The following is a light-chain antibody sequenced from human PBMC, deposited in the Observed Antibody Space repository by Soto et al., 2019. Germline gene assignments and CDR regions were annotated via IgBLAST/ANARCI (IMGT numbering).Light chain of an antibody. J-gene: IGKJ1*01. CDR3: MQPLPSWT. CDR2: LGS. Sequence: IVMTQSPLSLPVTPGKPSPISCRSSHSLLHSNGYNYLDWYMQKPGQSPQLLIYLGSNRASGVPDRLSGSGSGTDFTLKISRVEAEDVGVYYCMQPLPSWTFGQGTQVDIK. V-gene: IGKV2-28*01. CDR1: HSLLHSNGYNY.